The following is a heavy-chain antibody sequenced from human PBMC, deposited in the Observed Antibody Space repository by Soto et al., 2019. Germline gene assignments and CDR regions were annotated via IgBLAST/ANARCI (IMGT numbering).Heavy chain of an antibody. D-gene: IGHD3-10*01. CDR1: GGSFSGYY. CDR3: ARELGGIYGSGSYYSP. CDR2: INHSGST. V-gene: IGHV4-34*01. J-gene: IGHJ5*02. Sequence: SETLSLTCAVSGGSFSGYYWSWIRQPPGKGLEWIGEINHSGSTNYNPSLKSRVTISVDTSKNQFSLKLSSVTAADTAVYYCARELGGIYGSGSYYSPWGQGTQVTVSS.